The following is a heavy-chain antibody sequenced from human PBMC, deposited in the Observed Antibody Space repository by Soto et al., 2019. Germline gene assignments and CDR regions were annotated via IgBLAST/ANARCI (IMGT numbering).Heavy chain of an antibody. D-gene: IGHD6-19*01. CDR3: ATSSGYLNYFDY. Sequence: PGESLKISCVDSGFSFRTYPMHWVRQAPGKGLEWVALISYDGSGEGYGESVRDRFTVSRDNSKNTLYLQLNSLRPEDTGVYYCATSSGYLNYFDYWGQGTLVTVSS. CDR1: GFSFRTYP. CDR2: ISYDGSGE. J-gene: IGHJ4*02. V-gene: IGHV3-30-3*01.